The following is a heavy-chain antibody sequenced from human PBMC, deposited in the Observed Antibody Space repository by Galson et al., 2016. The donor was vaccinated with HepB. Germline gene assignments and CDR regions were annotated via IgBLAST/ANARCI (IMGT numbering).Heavy chain of an antibody. CDR3: AIWSQQLGRPHAEYLQH. Sequence: SVKVSCKASGFTFSDYAFTWVRQAPGQGLEWVGWISGYNANTNYAPRLQGRVTMTTDTSTNTAHMELTRLRSDDTAVYFCAIWSQQLGRPHAEYLQHWGQGSLVTVS. V-gene: IGHV1-18*04. CDR1: GFTFSDYA. CDR2: ISGYNANT. D-gene: IGHD6-13*01. J-gene: IGHJ1*01.